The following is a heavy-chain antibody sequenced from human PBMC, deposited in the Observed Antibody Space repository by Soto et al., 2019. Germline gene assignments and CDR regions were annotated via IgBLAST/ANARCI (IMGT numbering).Heavy chain of an antibody. CDR3: ARGDIVVVPAAMGAYYFDY. CDR2: IWYDGSNK. J-gene: IGHJ4*02. CDR1: GFTFSSYG. V-gene: IGHV3-33*01. D-gene: IGHD2-2*01. Sequence: QVQLVESGGGVVQPGRSLRLSCAASGFTFSSYGMHWVRQAPGKGLEWVAVIWYDGSNKYYADSVKGRFTISRDNSKNTLYRQMNSLRAEDTAVYYCARGDIVVVPAAMGAYYFDYWGQGTLVTVSS.